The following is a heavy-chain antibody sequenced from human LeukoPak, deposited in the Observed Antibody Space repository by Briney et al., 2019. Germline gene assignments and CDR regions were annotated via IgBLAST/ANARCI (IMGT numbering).Heavy chain of an antibody. CDR3: AMGIAAAGTDDY. CDR1: GYTFTGYY. V-gene: IGHV1-2*02. J-gene: IGHJ4*02. CDR2: TNPNSGGT. D-gene: IGHD6-13*01. Sequence: ASVKVSCKASGYTFTGYYMHWVRQAPGQGLEWMGWTNPNSGGTNYAQKFQGRVTMTRDTSISTAYMELSRLRSDDTAVYYCAMGIAAAGTDDYWGQGTLVTVSS.